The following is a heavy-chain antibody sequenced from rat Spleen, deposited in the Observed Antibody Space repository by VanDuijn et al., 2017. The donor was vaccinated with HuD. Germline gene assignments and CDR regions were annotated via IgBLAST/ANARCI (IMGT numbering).Heavy chain of an antibody. Sequence: EVQLVESGGGLVQPGRSLKLSCAASGFTFSSYWMYWIRQAPGKGLEWVSSINTDGDSTYYPDSVKGRFTISRDNAENTVYLQMNSLRSEDTATYYCAKLGSYRVMDAWGQGVSVTVSS. V-gene: IGHV5-58*01. CDR3: AKLGSYRVMDA. J-gene: IGHJ4*01. CDR1: GFTFSSYW. D-gene: IGHD1-3*01. CDR2: INTDGDST.